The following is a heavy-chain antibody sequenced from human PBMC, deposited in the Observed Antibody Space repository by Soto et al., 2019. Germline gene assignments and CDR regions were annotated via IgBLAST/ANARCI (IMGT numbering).Heavy chain of an antibody. CDR2: INPSGDSR. CDR3: ARPPGYVSDWYYFDL. D-gene: IGHD3-9*01. CDR1: GFSFSDYF. V-gene: IGHV1-46*01. J-gene: IGHJ4*02. Sequence: ASVKVSCKASGFSFSDYFMHWVRQAPGQGLEWMGIINPSGDSRNYAQKFQGRVTMTWDTSLNTAYMELSSLMFEDTAVYYCARPPGYVSDWYYFDLWGQGTLVTVSS.